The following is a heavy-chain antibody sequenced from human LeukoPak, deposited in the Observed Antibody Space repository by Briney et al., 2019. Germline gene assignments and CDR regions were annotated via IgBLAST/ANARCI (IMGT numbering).Heavy chain of an antibody. CDR3: ARVLPPFYYYYCMDV. Sequence: SETLSLTCTVSGGSISSYYWSWIRQPPGKGLEWIGYIYYSGSTNYNPSLKSRVTISVDTSKNQFSLKLTSVTAADTAVYYCARVLPPFYYYYCMDVWGKGTTVTVSS. D-gene: IGHD5-18*01. CDR2: IYYSGST. CDR1: GGSISSYY. V-gene: IGHV4-59*01. J-gene: IGHJ6*03.